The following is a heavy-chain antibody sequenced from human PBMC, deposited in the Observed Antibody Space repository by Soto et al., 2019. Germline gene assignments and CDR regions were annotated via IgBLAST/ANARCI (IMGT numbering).Heavy chain of an antibody. J-gene: IGHJ4*02. CDR3: VKEFKGAFDY. V-gene: IGHV3-53*01. Sequence: GGSLRLSCAASGFTVSSNYMSWVRQAPGKGLEWVSVIFTGGSTDYADSVKGRFTMSRDNSKNTVCLQMNSLRAEDTALYFCVKEFKGAFDYWGQGSLVTVSS. D-gene: IGHD3-16*01. CDR2: IFTGGST. CDR1: GFTVSSNY.